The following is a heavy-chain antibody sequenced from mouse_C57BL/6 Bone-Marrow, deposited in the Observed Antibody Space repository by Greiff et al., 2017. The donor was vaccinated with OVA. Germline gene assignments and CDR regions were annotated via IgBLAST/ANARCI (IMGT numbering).Heavy chain of an antibody. CDR3: ARYSNPYFDY. V-gene: IGHV1-26*01. J-gene: IGHJ2*01. D-gene: IGHD2-5*01. CDR1: GYTFTDYY. CDR2: INPNNGGT. Sequence: EVQLQQSGPELVKPGASVKISCKASGYTFTDYYMNWVKQSHGKSLEWIGDINPNNGGTSYNQKFKGKATLTVDKSSSTAYMELRSLTSEDSAVYYCARYSNPYFDYWGKGTTLTVSS.